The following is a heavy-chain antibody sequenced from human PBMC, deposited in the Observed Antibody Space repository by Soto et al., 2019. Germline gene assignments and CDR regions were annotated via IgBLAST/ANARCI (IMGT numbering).Heavy chain of an antibody. J-gene: IGHJ4*02. Sequence: SQTPSLTCTVSAASLSSYYWRWTRQSLEKRLEWNAYVSYTGSTNYYPSLRSRVTISIDTSNNQFSLKLSSVTAADTGVYYCARGGGSRTFDYWGQG. V-gene: IGHV4-59*01. D-gene: IGHD1-26*01. CDR2: VSYTGST. CDR3: ARGGGSRTFDY. CDR1: AASLSSYY.